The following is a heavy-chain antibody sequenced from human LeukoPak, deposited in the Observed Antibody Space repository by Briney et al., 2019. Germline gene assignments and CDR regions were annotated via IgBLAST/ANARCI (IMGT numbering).Heavy chain of an antibody. Sequence: GGSLRLSCVASGFPFSSYWVHWVRQVPGKGLVWVSRINSDGSNTVYADSVKGRFTISRDNAKNTRYLQMNSLRAEDTAVYYCVRTTGWPDCWGQGTLVTVSS. J-gene: IGHJ4*02. CDR1: GFPFSSYW. CDR3: VRTTGWPDC. CDR2: INSDGSNT. V-gene: IGHV3-74*01. D-gene: IGHD6-19*01.